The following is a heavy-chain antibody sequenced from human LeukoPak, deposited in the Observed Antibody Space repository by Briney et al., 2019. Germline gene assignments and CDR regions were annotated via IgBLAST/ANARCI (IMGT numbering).Heavy chain of an antibody. CDR2: IYSGGTT. CDR3: TIARFVFDL. V-gene: IGHV3-66*01. CDR1: GLTFSSNH. Sequence: GRSLRLSCAVSGLTFSSNHMSWVRQAPGKGLEWVSIIYSGGTTYYTYSVKDRFTVSRDDSKNTLYLQMNSLRAEDTAVYYCTIARFVFDLWGRGTLVTVSS. J-gene: IGHJ2*01. D-gene: IGHD3-10*01.